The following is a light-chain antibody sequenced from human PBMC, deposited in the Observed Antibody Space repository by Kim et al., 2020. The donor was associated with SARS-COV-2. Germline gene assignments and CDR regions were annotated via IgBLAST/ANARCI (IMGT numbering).Light chain of an antibody. CDR3: QKYGTSLT. Sequence: VSHGERDTRARQASPNVTESSSVWYKHKPRQAPRRLIYSAHSTATGIPDRFSGSGSGTDFTLIISRLEHEDLAVYYCQKYGTSLTFCGRTKVDI. V-gene: IGKV3-20*01. CDR2: SAH. J-gene: IGKJ4*01. CDR1: PNVTESS.